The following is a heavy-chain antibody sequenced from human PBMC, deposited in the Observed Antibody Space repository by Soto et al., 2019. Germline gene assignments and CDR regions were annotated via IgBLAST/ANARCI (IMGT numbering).Heavy chain of an antibody. CDR3: ARGDYHDTSGPFSDAFDV. CDR2: ISSSSTTK. J-gene: IGHJ3*01. CDR1: GFTFDDYA. V-gene: IGHV3-48*04. D-gene: IGHD3-22*01. Sequence: GGSLRLSCAASGFTFDDYAMHWVRQAPGKGLEWVSYISSSSTTKYYADSVKGRFTISRDNTKNSLYLQMNSLRAEDTAVYYCARGDYHDTSGPFSDAFDVWGQGTMVTVSS.